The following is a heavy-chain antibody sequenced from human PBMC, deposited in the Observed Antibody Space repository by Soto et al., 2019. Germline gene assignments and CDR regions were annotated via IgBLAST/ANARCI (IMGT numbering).Heavy chain of an antibody. J-gene: IGHJ4*02. V-gene: IGHV3-66*01. Sequence: GGSLGLSCAASGFTVSSNYMSWVRQAPGKGLEWVSVIYSGGSTFYADSVKGRFTISRDNSKNTLYLQMNSLRAEDTAVYYCARASRNYYDSSGYLYYFDYWGQGTLVTVS. D-gene: IGHD3-22*01. CDR1: GFTVSSNY. CDR3: ARASRNYYDSSGYLYYFDY. CDR2: IYSGGST.